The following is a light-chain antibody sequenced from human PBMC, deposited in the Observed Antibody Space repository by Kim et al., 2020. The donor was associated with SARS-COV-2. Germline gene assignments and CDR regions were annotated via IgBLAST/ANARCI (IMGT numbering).Light chain of an antibody. CDR2: QDS. V-gene: IGLV3-1*01. J-gene: IGLJ1*01. CDR3: QAWDSSTNYV. CDR1: KLGDKY. Sequence: GSPGQTASITCSGDKLGDKYACWYQQKPGQPPVLVIYQDSKRPSGIPERFSGSNSGNTATLTISGTQAMDEADYYCQAWDSSTNYVFGTGTKVTVL.